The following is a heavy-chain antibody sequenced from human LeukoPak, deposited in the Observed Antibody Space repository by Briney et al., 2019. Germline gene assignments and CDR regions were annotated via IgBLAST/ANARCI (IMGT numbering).Heavy chain of an antibody. CDR2: ISRSSSTI. CDR1: GFTFSSYA. J-gene: IGHJ4*02. CDR3: ARERWDYSIDY. Sequence: GGSLRLSCAASGFTFSSYAMSWVRQAPGKGLEWVSYISRSSSTIHYADSVKGRFTISRGNAKNLLYLQMNSLRAEDTAVYYCARERWDYSIDYWGQGTLVTVSS. V-gene: IGHV3-48*01. D-gene: IGHD4-11*01.